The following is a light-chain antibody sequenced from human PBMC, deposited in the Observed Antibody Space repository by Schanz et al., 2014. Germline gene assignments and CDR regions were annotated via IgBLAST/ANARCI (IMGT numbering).Light chain of an antibody. Sequence: EIVLTQSPGTLSLSPGERATLSCRASQSVTGSYLAWYQQKPGQAPRLLIYGASSRATGIPDRFSGSGSETDFTLTISRLEPEDFAVYYCQQFGSSHTFGQGTKLEIK. CDR2: GAS. CDR1: QSVTGSY. CDR3: QQFGSSHT. J-gene: IGKJ2*01. V-gene: IGKV3-20*01.